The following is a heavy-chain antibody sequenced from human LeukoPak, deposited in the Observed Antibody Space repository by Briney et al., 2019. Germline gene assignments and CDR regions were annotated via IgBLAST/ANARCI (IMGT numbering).Heavy chain of an antibody. D-gene: IGHD3-10*01. CDR1: GYTLTDLS. Sequence: ASVKVSCKVSGYTLTDLSMHWVRQPPGKGLEWMGGFDPEDGETIYAQKFQGRVTMTEDTSTDTAYMELSSLRSEDTAVYYCATSYGSGIKYYYYYMDVWGKGTTVTISS. CDR3: ATSYGSGIKYYYYYMDV. J-gene: IGHJ6*03. V-gene: IGHV1-24*01. CDR2: FDPEDGET.